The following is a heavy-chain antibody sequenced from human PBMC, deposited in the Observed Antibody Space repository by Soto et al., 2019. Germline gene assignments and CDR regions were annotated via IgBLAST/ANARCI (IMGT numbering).Heavy chain of an antibody. D-gene: IGHD2-2*01. J-gene: IGHJ3*02. CDR1: GGSISSGGYY. V-gene: IGHV4-31*03. CDR3: ARDGGYCSSTSCYGGDDAFDI. CDR2: IYYSGST. Sequence: QVQLQESGPGLVKPSQTLSLTCTVSGGSISSGGYYWSWIRQHPGKGLEWIGYIYYSGSTYYNPSLKRRVTISVDTSKNQFSLKLSSVTAADTSVYYCARDGGYCSSTSCYGGDDAFDIWGQGTMVTVSS.